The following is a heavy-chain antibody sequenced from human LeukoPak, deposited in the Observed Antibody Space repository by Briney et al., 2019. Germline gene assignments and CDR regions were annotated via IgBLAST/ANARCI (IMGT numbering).Heavy chain of an antibody. CDR3: ARVIRNSTSRSASFDY. CDR1: GYTFTSYG. Sequence: ASVKVSCKVFGYTFTSYGLTWVRQAPGQGLEWMGWISPYNGNTNYAQKFQARVTMTTDTSTSTVYMELRSLRSDDTAVHYCARVIRNSTSRSASFDYWGQGTLVTVSS. CDR2: ISPYNGNT. D-gene: IGHD2-21*01. J-gene: IGHJ4*02. V-gene: IGHV1-18*01.